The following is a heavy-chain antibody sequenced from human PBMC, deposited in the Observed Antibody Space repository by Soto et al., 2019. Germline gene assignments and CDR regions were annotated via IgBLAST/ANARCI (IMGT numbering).Heavy chain of an antibody. CDR3: ARDWGDYIRFDAFDI. V-gene: IGHV3-74*01. CDR1: GFTFSSYW. D-gene: IGHD4-17*01. J-gene: IGHJ3*02. CDR2: INSDGSST. Sequence: PGGSLRLSCAASGFTFSSYWVHWVRQAPGKGLVWVSRINSDGSSTSYADSVKGRFTISRDNAKNTLYLQMHSLRAEDTAVYYCARDWGDYIRFDAFDIWGQGTMVTVSS.